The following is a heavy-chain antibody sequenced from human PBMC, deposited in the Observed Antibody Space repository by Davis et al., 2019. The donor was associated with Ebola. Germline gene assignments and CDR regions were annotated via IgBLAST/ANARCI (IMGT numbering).Heavy chain of an antibody. CDR1: GFTFSSYS. Sequence: PGGSLRLSCAASGFTFSSYSMNWVRQAPGKGLEWVSSISSSSSYIYYADSVKGRFTISRDNAKNSLYLQMNSLRAEDTAVYYCARDNDDSSLYYYGMDVWGQGTTVTVSS. D-gene: IGHD3-22*01. CDR2: ISSSSSYI. CDR3: ARDNDDSSLYYYGMDV. V-gene: IGHV3-21*01. J-gene: IGHJ6*02.